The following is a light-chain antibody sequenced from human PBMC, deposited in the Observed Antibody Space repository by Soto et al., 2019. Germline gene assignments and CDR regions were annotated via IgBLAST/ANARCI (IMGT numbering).Light chain of an antibody. J-gene: IGLJ1*01. Sequence: QSFLAQPASVSGSPVQSIAISCTGTSRDVCGYNYFDRNQQHPGKAPKLLISVVSNRPSGVSNRFSGSKSGNTASLTISGLQAEDEADYHCSSHXSSSNRVVGTGXKXT. CDR3: SSHXSSSNRV. CDR1: SRDVCGYNY. CDR2: VVS. V-gene: IGLV2-14*03.